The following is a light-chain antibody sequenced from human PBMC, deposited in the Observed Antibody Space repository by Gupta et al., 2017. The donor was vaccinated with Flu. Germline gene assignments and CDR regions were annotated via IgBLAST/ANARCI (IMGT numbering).Light chain of an antibody. J-gene: IGLJ2*01. CDR3: AAWDDGLNGLL. CDR1: NSNIGSNS. V-gene: IGLV1-44*01. Sequence: RVTISCSGNNSNIGSNSVSWYQQIPGTAPKLVIFISNQRPSGVPDRFSGSKSGTSASLAISGLQSEDEADYYCAAWDDGLNGLLFGGGTRLTVL. CDR2: ISN.